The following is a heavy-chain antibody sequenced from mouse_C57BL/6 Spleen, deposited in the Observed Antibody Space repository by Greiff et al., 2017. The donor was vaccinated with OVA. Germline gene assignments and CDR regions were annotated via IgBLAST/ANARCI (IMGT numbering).Heavy chain of an antibody. CDR3: ARSDYSNYGYFDY. J-gene: IGHJ2*01. V-gene: IGHV1-52*01. CDR1: GYTFTSYW. D-gene: IGHD2-5*01. CDR2: IDPSDSET. Sequence: QVQLQQPGAELVRPGSSVKLSCKASGYTFTSYWMHWVKQRPIQGLEWIGNIDPSDSETHYNQKFKDKATLTVDKSSSTAYMHLSSLTSEDSAVYYCARSDYSNYGYFDYWGQGTTLTVSA.